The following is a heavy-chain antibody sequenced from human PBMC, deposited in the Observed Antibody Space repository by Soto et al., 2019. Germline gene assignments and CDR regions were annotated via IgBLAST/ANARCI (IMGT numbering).Heavy chain of an antibody. CDR3: ANGRFLEWLLPDNWFDP. Sequence: PGGSLRLSCAASGFTFSDYAMNWVRQNPGKGLEWVSAISGSGASTYYADSVKGRFTISRDNSENTLSLQMNSLRLEDTAVYYCANGRFLEWLLPDNWFDPWGQGTLVTVSS. J-gene: IGHJ5*02. CDR2: ISGSGAST. CDR1: GFTFSDYA. D-gene: IGHD3-3*01. V-gene: IGHV3-23*01.